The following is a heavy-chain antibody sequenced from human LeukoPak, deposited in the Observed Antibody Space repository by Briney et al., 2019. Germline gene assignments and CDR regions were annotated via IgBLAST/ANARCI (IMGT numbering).Heavy chain of an antibody. CDR2: INPNSGDT. CDR1: GYTFTGYY. CDR3: ARVSTIFTGTAYYYYFDY. J-gene: IGHJ4*02. Sequence: ASVMVSCKASGYTFTGYYIHWGRQAPGQGLEWMGWINPNSGDTNYAQQLQGRVTMTGDTSISTAYMELNRLGSDDTAVYYCARVSTIFTGTAYYYYFDYWGQGTLVTVSS. D-gene: IGHD5/OR15-5a*01. V-gene: IGHV1-2*02.